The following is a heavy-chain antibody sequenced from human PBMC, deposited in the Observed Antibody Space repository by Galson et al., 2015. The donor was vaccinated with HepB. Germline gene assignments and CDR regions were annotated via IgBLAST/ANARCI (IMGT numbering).Heavy chain of an antibody. CDR2: IYYSGST. Sequence: ETLSLTCTVSGGSISSYYWSWIRQPPGKGLEWIGYIYYSGSTNYNPSLKSRVTISVDTSKNQFSLKLSSVTAADTAVYYCARHGGYDDYAGDAFDIWGQGTMVTVSS. V-gene: IGHV4-59*08. J-gene: IGHJ3*02. D-gene: IGHD4-17*01. CDR1: GGSISSYY. CDR3: ARHGGYDDYAGDAFDI.